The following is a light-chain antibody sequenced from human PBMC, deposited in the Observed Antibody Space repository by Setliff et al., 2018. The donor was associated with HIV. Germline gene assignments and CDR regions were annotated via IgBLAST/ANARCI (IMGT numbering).Light chain of an antibody. J-gene: IGKJ5*01. V-gene: IGKV4-1*01. Sequence: DIVLTQSPDSLAVPLGERATINCKSSQSILYNSRNMNYLARYRQKPGQPPKLLIYWASTRESGVPDRFSGSGSGTDFTLTISSLQAEDVAVYYCQQYYSTPFTFGQGTRLEIK. CDR2: WAS. CDR1: QSILYNSRNMNY. CDR3: QQYYSTPFT.